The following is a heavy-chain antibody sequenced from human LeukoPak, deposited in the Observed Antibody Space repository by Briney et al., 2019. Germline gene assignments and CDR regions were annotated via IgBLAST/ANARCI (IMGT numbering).Heavy chain of an antibody. CDR3: ARDVDIVLVVAAKSFDY. V-gene: IGHV3-21*01. Sequence: PGGSLRLSCAASGFTFSSYSMNWVRQAPGRGLEWVSSISSSSSYIYYADSVKGRFTISRDNAKNSLYLQMNSLRAEDTAVYYCARDVDIVLVVAAKSFDYWGQGTLVTVSS. D-gene: IGHD2-15*01. CDR2: ISSSSSYI. J-gene: IGHJ4*02. CDR1: GFTFSSYS.